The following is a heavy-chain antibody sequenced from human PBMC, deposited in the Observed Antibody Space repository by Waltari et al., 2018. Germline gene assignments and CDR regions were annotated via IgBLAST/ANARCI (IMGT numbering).Heavy chain of an antibody. CDR2: IIPILGIA. V-gene: IGHV1-69*02. Sequence: QVQLVQSGAEVKKPGSSVKVSCRASGGTFSSYTIRWVRQAPGQGLEWMGRIIPILGIANYAQKFQGRVTITRDTSISTAYMELSRLRSDDTAVYYCARGLMGTTVKGYWGQGTLVTVSS. J-gene: IGHJ4*02. D-gene: IGHD4-4*01. CDR3: ARGLMGTTVKGY. CDR1: GGTFSSYT.